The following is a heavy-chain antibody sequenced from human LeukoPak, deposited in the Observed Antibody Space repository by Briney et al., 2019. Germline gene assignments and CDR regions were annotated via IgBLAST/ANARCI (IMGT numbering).Heavy chain of an antibody. V-gene: IGHV5-51*01. CDR3: ARVPSLWNDATRAMSSEWGYFDY. J-gene: IGHJ4*02. Sequence: GESLKISCKGSGYSFTSYWIGWVRQMPGNGLEWMGIIYPGDSDTRYSPSFQGQVTISADKSISTAYLQWSSLKASDTAMYYCARVPSLWNDATRAMSSEWGYFDYWGQGTLVTVSS. D-gene: IGHD1-1*01. CDR2: IYPGDSDT. CDR1: GYSFTSYW.